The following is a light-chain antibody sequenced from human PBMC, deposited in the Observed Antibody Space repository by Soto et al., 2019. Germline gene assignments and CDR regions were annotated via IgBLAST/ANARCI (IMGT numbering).Light chain of an antibody. Sequence: SLLTPAASLSWAPRQAIALSRPGTSRDVGGYSYVSWYQQQPGKAPKLVISDVSNRPSGVSDRFSGSKSGNTASLTISGLQTEDEADYYCASYTTSSTYVFGTGTKVTVL. CDR3: ASYTTSSTYV. CDR2: DVS. CDR1: SRDVGGYSY. J-gene: IGLJ1*01. V-gene: IGLV2-14*01.